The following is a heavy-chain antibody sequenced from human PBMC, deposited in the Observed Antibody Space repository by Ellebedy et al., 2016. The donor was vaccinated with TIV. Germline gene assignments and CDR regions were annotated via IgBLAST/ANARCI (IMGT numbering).Heavy chain of an antibody. D-gene: IGHD1-26*01. CDR1: GGSVSSTSYY. J-gene: IGHJ6*02. V-gene: IGHV4-39*02. CDR3: ARQDTGTYPNYYYTVDL. CDR2: SYYDGAT. Sequence: PSETLSLTCSVSGGSVSSTSYYWAWVRQAPGKGPVWIGCSYYDGATHYSPSLRSRVTISVDTSTNHFSLKMSSVTAADTAVYFCARQDTGTYPNYYYTVDLWGQGTTVIVSS.